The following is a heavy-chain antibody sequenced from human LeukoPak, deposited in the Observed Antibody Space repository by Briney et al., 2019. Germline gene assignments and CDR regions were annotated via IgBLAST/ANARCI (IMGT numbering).Heavy chain of an antibody. CDR3: ARADITMARGVIISPPFDY. Sequence: SETLSLTCTVSGGSISSISYFWDWIRQPPGKGLEWIGSIYYSGSTYYNPSLKSRVTISVDTSKNQFSLKLTSVTAADTAVYYCARADITMARGVIISPPFDYWGQGTMVTVSS. CDR1: GGSISSISYF. V-gene: IGHV4-39*01. CDR2: IYYSGST. J-gene: IGHJ4*02. D-gene: IGHD3-10*01.